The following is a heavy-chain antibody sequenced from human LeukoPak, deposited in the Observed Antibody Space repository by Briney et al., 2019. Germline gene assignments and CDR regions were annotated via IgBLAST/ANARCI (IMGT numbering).Heavy chain of an antibody. D-gene: IGHD3-10*01. CDR1: RYTLTSYY. J-gene: IGHJ5*02. V-gene: IGHV1-46*01. CDR3: ARGSPNYYGSGGDWFVP. CDR2: INPNGGST. Sequence: SVNVSCMASRYTLTSYYMHWLRPAPAQGRDWMGLINPNGGSTSYAQKFQGRVTMTRHTSTSTVYMELSSLRSEDPAVYYCARGSPNYYGSGGDWFVPGGEGTLVTVSS.